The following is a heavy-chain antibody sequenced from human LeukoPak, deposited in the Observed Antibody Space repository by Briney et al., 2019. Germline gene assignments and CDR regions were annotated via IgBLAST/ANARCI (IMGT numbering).Heavy chain of an antibody. CDR1: GGSIRGYY. J-gene: IGHJ4*02. Sequence: TSETLSLTCTVSGGSIRGYYWNWIRQPAGKGLEWIGRIYSSGSTNDNPSLRSRLTMSVDTSKNQFSLELSSVRAADTAMYYCARSNSSGWFDFDCWGQGTLSPSPQ. CDR2: IYSSGST. V-gene: IGHV4-4*07. D-gene: IGHD6-19*01. CDR3: ARSNSSGWFDFDC.